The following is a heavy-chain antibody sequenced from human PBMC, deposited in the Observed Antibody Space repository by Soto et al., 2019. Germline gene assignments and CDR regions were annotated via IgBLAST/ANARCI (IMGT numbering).Heavy chain of an antibody. V-gene: IGHV4-59*08. J-gene: IGHJ2*01. Sequence: SETLSLTCTVSGGSISSYYWSWIRQPPGKGLEWIGYIYYSGSTNYNPSLKSRVTISVDTSKNQFSLKLSSVTAADTAVYYCARTQPTGWAYGDYGVEWYFDLWGRGTLVTVSS. CDR1: GGSISSYY. D-gene: IGHD4-17*01. CDR3: ARTQPTGWAYGDYGVEWYFDL. CDR2: IYYSGST.